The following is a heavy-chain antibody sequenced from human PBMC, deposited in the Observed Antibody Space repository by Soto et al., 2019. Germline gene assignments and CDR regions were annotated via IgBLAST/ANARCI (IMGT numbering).Heavy chain of an antibody. Sequence: SETLSLTCAVYGGSFSGYYWSWIRQPPGKGLEWIGEINHSGSTNYNPSLKSRVTISVDTSKNQFSLKLSSVTAADTAVYYCARDDGGRIAAAGTNPRILDYWGQGTLVTVSS. CDR1: GGSFSGYY. CDR3: ARDDGGRIAAAGTNPRILDY. V-gene: IGHV4-34*01. D-gene: IGHD6-13*01. CDR2: INHSGST. J-gene: IGHJ4*02.